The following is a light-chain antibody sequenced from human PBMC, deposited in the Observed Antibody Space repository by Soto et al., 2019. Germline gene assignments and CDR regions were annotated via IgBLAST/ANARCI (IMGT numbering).Light chain of an antibody. CDR1: SSNIGNNA. CDR3: AAGEATSTAYV. CDR2: YDD. V-gene: IGLV1-36*01. Sequence: QCLLTQPPSVSEAPRQRVTISCSGSSSNIGNNAVNWYQQLPGQAPKIVIYYDDLLTSGVSDRFSGSKSGISASLAISDLKSDDEFDYFCAAGEATSTAYVFGPGTKLPAL. J-gene: IGLJ1*01.